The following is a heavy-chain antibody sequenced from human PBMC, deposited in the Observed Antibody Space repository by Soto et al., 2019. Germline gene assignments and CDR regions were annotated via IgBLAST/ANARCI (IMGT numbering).Heavy chain of an antibody. J-gene: IGHJ4*02. D-gene: IGHD2-21*01. CDR3: ARSLLQGDF. V-gene: IGHV1-46*01. Sequence: QVQLVQSGAEVTKPGASVKVSCKASGYIFIHYYIHWVRQAPGQGLEWMEIINPNGGSTNNAQKFQGRVIVTSDTSTSTVSMELNSLGSDDTAVYFCARSLLQGDFWGQGTLVTVSS. CDR2: INPNGGST. CDR1: GYIFIHYY.